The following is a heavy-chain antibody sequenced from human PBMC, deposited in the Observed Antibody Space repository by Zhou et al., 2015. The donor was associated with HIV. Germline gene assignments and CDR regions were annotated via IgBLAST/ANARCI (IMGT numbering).Heavy chain of an antibody. J-gene: IGHJ6*02. CDR1: GGTFSSYA. D-gene: IGHD6-13*01. CDR3: ARGVFEVGYSSSWYRLYGMDV. CDR2: IIPIFGTA. Sequence: QVQLVQSGAEVKKPGSSVKVSCKASGGTFSSYAISWVRQAPGQGLEWMGGIIPIFGTANYAQKFQGRVTITADESTSTAYMELSSLRSEDTAVYYCARGVFEVGYSSSWYRLYGMDVWGQGTTGHRLL. V-gene: IGHV1-69*12.